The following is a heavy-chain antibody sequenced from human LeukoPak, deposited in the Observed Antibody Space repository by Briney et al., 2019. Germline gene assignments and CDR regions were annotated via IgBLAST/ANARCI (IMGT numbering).Heavy chain of an antibody. CDR1: GGSISSGGYY. D-gene: IGHD3-22*01. CDR2: INHSGST. Sequence: SQTLSLTCTVSGGSISSGGYYWSWIRQHPGKGLEWIGEINHSGSTNYNPSLKSRVTISVDTSKNQFSLELSSVTAADTAVYYCARGHYYDSSGYGYWGQGTLVTVSS. V-gene: IGHV4-31*03. J-gene: IGHJ4*02. CDR3: ARGHYYDSSGYGY.